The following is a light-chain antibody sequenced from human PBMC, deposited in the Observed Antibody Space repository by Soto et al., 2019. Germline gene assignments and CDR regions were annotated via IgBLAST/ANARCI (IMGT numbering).Light chain of an antibody. CDR3: QQYNDWPWT. Sequence: DIQMTQSPSTLSASVGDRFTITCRASQSISSWLAWYQQKPGKAPKLLIYAASSLQSGVPSRFSGSGSGTDFTLTISSLQPADFAMYYCQQYNDWPWTFGQGTKVDIK. CDR2: AAS. J-gene: IGKJ1*01. CDR1: QSISSW. V-gene: IGKV1-5*01.